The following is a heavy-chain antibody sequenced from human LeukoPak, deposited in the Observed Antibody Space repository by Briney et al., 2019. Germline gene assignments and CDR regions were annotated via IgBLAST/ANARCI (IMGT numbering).Heavy chain of an antibody. CDR1: GFTFSSYS. Sequence: QSGGSLRLSCAASGFTFSSYSMNWVRQAPGKGLEWVSSISSSSSYIYYADSVKGRFTISRDNAKNSLYLQMNSLRAEDTAVYYCARMSGSRLPGYWGQGALVTVSS. J-gene: IGHJ4*02. V-gene: IGHV3-21*01. CDR2: ISSSSSYI. D-gene: IGHD3-3*01. CDR3: ARMSGSRLPGY.